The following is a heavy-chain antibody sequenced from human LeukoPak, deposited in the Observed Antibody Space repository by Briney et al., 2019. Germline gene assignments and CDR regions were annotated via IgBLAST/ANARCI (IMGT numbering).Heavy chain of an antibody. V-gene: IGHV3-30*02. J-gene: IGHJ4*02. CDR1: GFIFSDYG. CDR3: AKVGTASKSSDHDY. D-gene: IGHD1/OR15-1a*01. Sequence: GGSLRLSCAASGFIFSDYGMHWVRQAPGKGLEWVTFIRYDGSNKYYADSVKGRFTISRDNSKNTLYLQMNSLRPEDTAVYYCAKVGTASKSSDHDYWGQGTLVTVSS. CDR2: IRYDGSNK.